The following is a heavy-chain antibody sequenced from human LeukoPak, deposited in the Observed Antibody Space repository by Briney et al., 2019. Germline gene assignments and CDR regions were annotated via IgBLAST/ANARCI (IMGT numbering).Heavy chain of an antibody. V-gene: IGHV1-18*01. CDR1: GYTFTSYG. CDR2: ISAYNGNT. J-gene: IGHJ6*02. CDR3: ARDQSGFLEWLLPQYGMDV. Sequence: ASVKVSCKASGYTFTSYGISWVRQAPGQGLEWMGWISAYNGNTNYAQKLQGRVTMTTDTSTSTAYMELRSLRSDDTAVYYCARDQSGFLEWLLPQYGMDVWGQGTTVTVSS. D-gene: IGHD3-3*01.